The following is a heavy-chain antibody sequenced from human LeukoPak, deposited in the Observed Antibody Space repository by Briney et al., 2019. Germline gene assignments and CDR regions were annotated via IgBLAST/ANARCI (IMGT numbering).Heavy chain of an antibody. Sequence: GRSLRLSCAASGFTFSSYSMNWVRQAPGKGLEWVSAISGSGGSTYYADSVKGRFTISRDNSKNTLYLQMNSLRAEDTAVYYCALSYYDFWSGYGGFDYWGQGTLVTVSS. CDR2: ISGSGGST. V-gene: IGHV3-23*01. D-gene: IGHD3-3*01. CDR1: GFTFSSYS. J-gene: IGHJ4*02. CDR3: ALSYYDFWSGYGGFDY.